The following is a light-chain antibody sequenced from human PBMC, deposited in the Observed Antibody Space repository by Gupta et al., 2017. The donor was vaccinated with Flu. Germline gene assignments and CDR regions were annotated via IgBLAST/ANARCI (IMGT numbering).Light chain of an antibody. CDR2: DTS. J-gene: IGLJ2*01. CDR3: LLTYGGPRV. CDR1: TGAVTSCHS. V-gene: IGLV7-46*01. Sequence: QAVVTQEPSLTVSPGGTVTLTCGSSTGAVTSCHSPFWFHPKPGPAPMILRFDTSNQHSCTPACVSGSLLGGTAAMALSGAQPEDDSYYYSLLTYGGPRVFGGGTKLTVL.